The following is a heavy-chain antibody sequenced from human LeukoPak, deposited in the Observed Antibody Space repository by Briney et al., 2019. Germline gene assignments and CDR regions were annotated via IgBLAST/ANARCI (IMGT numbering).Heavy chain of an antibody. CDR2: ISGDGGST. D-gene: IGHD5-24*01. V-gene: IGHV3-43*02. J-gene: IGHJ6*02. CDR3: AKDILPLNYPRGMDV. CDR1: GFTFDDYA. Sequence: PGGSLRLSCAASGFTFDDYAMHWVRQAPGKGLEWVSLISGDGGSTYYADSVKGRFTISRDNSKNSLYLQMNSLRTEDTASYYCAKDILPLNYPRGMDVWGQGTTVTVSS.